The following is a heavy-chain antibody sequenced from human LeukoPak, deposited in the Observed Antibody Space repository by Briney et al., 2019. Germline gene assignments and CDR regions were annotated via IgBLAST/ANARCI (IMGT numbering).Heavy chain of an antibody. J-gene: IGHJ4*02. D-gene: IGHD3-10*01. Sequence: PGGSLRLSCAASGFTFSSYGMHWVRQAPGKGLEWVAFIRYDGRNKYYADSVKGRFTISRDNAKNSLYLQMNSLRAEDTAVYYCARGRGLPGPLDYWGQGTLVTVSS. V-gene: IGHV3-30*02. CDR1: GFTFSSYG. CDR3: ARGRGLPGPLDY. CDR2: IRYDGRNK.